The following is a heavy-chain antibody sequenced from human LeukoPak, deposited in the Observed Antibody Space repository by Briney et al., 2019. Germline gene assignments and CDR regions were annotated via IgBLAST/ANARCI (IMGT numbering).Heavy chain of an antibody. Sequence: GGSLRLSCAASGFTFSSYAMSWVRQAPGKGLEWVSSISSLGISSYYADSVKGRFTISRDNSKNTLYLQMNSLRAEDTAVYYCAKDMGSRATNFDYWGQGTLVIVSS. J-gene: IGHJ4*02. D-gene: IGHD1-26*01. CDR2: ISSLGISS. CDR1: GFTFSSYA. CDR3: AKDMGSRATNFDY. V-gene: IGHV3-23*01.